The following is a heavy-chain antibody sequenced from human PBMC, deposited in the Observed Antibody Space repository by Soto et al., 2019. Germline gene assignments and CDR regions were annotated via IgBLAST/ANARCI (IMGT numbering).Heavy chain of an antibody. CDR1: GYTFTSYY. CDR2: INPSGGST. Sequence: ASVKVSCKASGYTFTSYYMHWVRQAPGQGLEWMGIINPSGGSTSYAQKFQGRVTMTRDTSTSTVYMELSSLRSEDTAVYYCARAELFGEDGHNGAFDIWGQGTMVTVS. CDR3: ARAELFGEDGHNGAFDI. V-gene: IGHV1-46*01. D-gene: IGHD2-21*01. J-gene: IGHJ3*02.